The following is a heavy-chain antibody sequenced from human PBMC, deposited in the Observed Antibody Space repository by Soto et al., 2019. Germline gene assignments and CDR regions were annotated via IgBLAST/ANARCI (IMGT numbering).Heavy chain of an antibody. D-gene: IGHD2-8*02. V-gene: IGHV4-39*01. J-gene: IGHJ4*02. Sequence: ASETLSLTCTVSGDSVNSNNVYWGWVRQPPGRRLEFIGNVYYSGITYYNPAFESRVTISVDTSKNQFSLRLTSVTAADTAVYYCARHFGYWVRGIDFWGRGTLVTVSS. CDR3: ARHFGYWVRGIDF. CDR2: VYYSGIT. CDR1: GDSVNSNNVY.